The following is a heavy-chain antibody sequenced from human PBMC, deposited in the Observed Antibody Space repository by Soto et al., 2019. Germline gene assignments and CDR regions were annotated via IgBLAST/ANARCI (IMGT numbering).Heavy chain of an antibody. CDR2: IIPLFGTP. D-gene: IGHD3-10*01. Sequence: QVQLVQCGAEAKKPGSSVRVSCKASGGIFSTYAISWLRQAPGQGLEWMGGIIPLFGTPNYAQRFQGRVTITADESTSTAYMELSRLRSEDTAVYYCARDRDDYGSGNYYNRIDFWGQGTLVTVSS. V-gene: IGHV1-69*01. CDR1: GGIFSTYA. J-gene: IGHJ4*02. CDR3: ARDRDDYGSGNYYNRIDF.